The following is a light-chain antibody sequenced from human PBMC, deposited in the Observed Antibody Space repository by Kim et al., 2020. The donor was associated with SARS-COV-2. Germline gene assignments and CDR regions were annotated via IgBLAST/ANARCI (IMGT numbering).Light chain of an antibody. J-gene: IGLJ2*01. Sequence: SYELTQPPSVSVAPGQTARITCGGNNIGGKTVHWYQQKPGQAPVLVIRYDGDRPSGVPERFSGSNSGNTATLTISRVEAGDEADYYCQVWDSSRDHVVFGGGTKLTVL. CDR2: YDG. CDR3: QVWDSSRDHVV. V-gene: IGLV3-21*04. CDR1: NIGGKT.